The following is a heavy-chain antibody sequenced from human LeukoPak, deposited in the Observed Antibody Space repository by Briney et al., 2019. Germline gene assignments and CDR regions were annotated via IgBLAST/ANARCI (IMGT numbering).Heavy chain of an antibody. D-gene: IGHD5-18*01. Sequence: GGSLRLSCAASGFPFSSYWMTWVRQAPGKGLEWVANIKQDGGEKYYVGSVKGRFTISRDNAKNSLYLQMNSLNTEDTAVYYCTRGPIHLWLYDGVDVWGQGTTVIVSS. CDR1: GFPFSSYW. CDR3: TRGPIHLWLYDGVDV. J-gene: IGHJ6*02. V-gene: IGHV3-7*03. CDR2: IKQDGGEK.